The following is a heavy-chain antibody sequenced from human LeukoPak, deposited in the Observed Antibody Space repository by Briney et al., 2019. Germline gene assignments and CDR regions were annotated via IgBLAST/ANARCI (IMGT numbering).Heavy chain of an antibody. D-gene: IGHD3-22*01. Sequence: ASVKVSCKASGYTFTGYYMHWVRQAPGQGLEWMGWINPNSGGTNYARKFQGRVTRTRDTSISTAYMELSRLRSDDTAVYYCASSTQYYYDSSGQYYFDYWGQGTLVTVSS. J-gene: IGHJ4*02. V-gene: IGHV1-2*02. CDR2: INPNSGGT. CDR3: ASSTQYYYDSSGQYYFDY. CDR1: GYTFTGYY.